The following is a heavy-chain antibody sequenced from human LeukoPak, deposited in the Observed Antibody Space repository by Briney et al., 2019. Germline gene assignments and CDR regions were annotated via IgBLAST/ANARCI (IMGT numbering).Heavy chain of an antibody. CDR1: GFTFSSYA. V-gene: IGHV3-23*01. CDR2: ISGSGGST. CDR3: AKGAYRNWFDP. Sequence: GGSLRLSCAASGFTFSSYAMSWVRQAPGEGVEWVSAISGSGGSTYYADSVKGRFTISRDNSKNTLYLQMNSLGAEDTAVYYCAKGAYRNWFDPWGQGTLVTVSS. J-gene: IGHJ5*02.